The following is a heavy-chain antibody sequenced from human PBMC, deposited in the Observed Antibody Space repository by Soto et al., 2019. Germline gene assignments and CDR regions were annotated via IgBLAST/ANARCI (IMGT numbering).Heavy chain of an antibody. CDR3: ARDYYDSSGYYTFDY. D-gene: IGHD3-22*01. CDR2: ISESSTTI. V-gene: IGHV3-48*02. CDR1: GFTFSRYS. J-gene: IGHJ4*02. Sequence: GGSLRLSCAASGFTFSRYSMNWVRQAPGKGLEWVSYISESSTTIYYADSVKGRFTISRDNAKNSLYLQMNSLRDEDTAVYYCARDYYDSSGYYTFDYWGQGTLVTVSP.